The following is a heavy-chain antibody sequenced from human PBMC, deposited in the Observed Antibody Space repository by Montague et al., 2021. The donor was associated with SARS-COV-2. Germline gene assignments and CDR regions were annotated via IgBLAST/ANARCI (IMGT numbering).Heavy chain of an antibody. Sequence: SETLSLTCAVYGGSFSNYYWSWIRQPPGKGLEWIGEVNHSGSTNYNPSPTSRVTISVDTSKNQFSLKLSSVTAADTAVYYCASGGTVTTFFAPKRMRSYNWFDPWGQGTLVTVSS. V-gene: IGHV4-34*01. CDR2: VNHSGST. D-gene: IGHD4-17*01. CDR1: GGSFSNYY. J-gene: IGHJ5*02. CDR3: ASGGTVTTFFAPKRMRSYNWFDP.